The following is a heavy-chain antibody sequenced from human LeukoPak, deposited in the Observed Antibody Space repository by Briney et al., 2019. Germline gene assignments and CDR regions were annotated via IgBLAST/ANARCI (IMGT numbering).Heavy chain of an antibody. Sequence: GGSLRLSCAASGFTFSTYAMTWVRQAPGKGLEWVSGISGSGGSTYYADSVKGRFTISRDNSKNTLYLQMNSLRAEDPALYYCAKTGSYYGSGSYYNECLDYWGQGTLVTVSS. D-gene: IGHD3-10*01. CDR2: ISGSGGST. J-gene: IGHJ4*02. CDR1: GFTFSTYA. V-gene: IGHV3-23*01. CDR3: AKTGSYYGSGSYYNECLDY.